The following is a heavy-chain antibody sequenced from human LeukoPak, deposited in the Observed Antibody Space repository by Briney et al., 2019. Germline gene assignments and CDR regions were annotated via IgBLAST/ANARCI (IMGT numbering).Heavy chain of an antibody. V-gene: IGHV1-18*01. CDR2: ISAYNGNT. CDR1: GYTFTSYG. J-gene: IGHJ4*02. CDR3: AQYYYGSGSYPVSRY. D-gene: IGHD3-10*01. Sequence: ASVKVSCKASGYTFTSYGISWVRQAPGQGLEWMGWISAYNGNTNYAQKLQGRVTMTTDTSTSTAYMELRSLRSDDTAAYYCAQYYYGSGSYPVSRYWGQGTLVTVSS.